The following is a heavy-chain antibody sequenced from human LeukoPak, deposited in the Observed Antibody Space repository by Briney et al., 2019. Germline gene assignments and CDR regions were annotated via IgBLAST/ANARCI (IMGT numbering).Heavy chain of an antibody. V-gene: IGHV1-2*02. CDR1: VYTFTGYY. J-gene: IGHJ3*02. Sequence: GASVKVSRKASVYTFTGYYMHTVRQAPGQRLEWMGCINPNSGGTNYAQKFQGRVSMTRDTSIRTAYMELSRLRSDDTAVYYCAREDYFGWLSIPGAFDIWGQGTMVTVSS. D-gene: IGHD3-9*01. CDR3: AREDYFGWLSIPGAFDI. CDR2: INPNSGGT.